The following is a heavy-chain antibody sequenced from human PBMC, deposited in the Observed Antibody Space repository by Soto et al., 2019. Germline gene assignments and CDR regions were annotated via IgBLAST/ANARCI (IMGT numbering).Heavy chain of an antibody. Sequence: EVQLVESGGGLVQPGGSLRLSCAASGFTFSSYSMNWVRQAPGKGLEWVSYISSSSSTIYYADSVKGRFTISRDNAKNSLYLQINSLRAEDTAVYYCARDIVATIYAQPVYYMDVWGKGTTVTVSS. CDR3: ARDIVATIYAQPVYYMDV. CDR2: ISSSSSTI. J-gene: IGHJ6*03. CDR1: GFTFSSYS. V-gene: IGHV3-48*01. D-gene: IGHD5-12*01.